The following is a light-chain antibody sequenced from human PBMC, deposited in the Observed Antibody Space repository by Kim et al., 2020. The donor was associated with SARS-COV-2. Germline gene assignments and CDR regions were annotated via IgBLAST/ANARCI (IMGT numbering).Light chain of an antibody. CDR1: SNDVGTYNY. CDR3: SSYSTSSTPV. CDR2: DVT. J-gene: IGLJ3*02. V-gene: IGLV2-14*03. Sequence: GQSITISCIGTSNDVGTYNYVSWYQQHPGKAPKLIIYDVTNRPSGVSNRLSGSKSGNTASLTISGLQAEDEADYYCSSYSTSSTPVFGGGTQLTVL.